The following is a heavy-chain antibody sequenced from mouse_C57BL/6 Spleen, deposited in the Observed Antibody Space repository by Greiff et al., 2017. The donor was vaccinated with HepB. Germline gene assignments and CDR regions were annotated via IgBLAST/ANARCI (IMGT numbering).Heavy chain of an antibody. CDR3: ARGGGVIDY. CDR1: GYTFTSYG. CDR2: IYPRSGNT. J-gene: IGHJ2*01. V-gene: IGHV1-81*01. Sequence: VKLMESGAELARPGASVKLSCKASGYTFTSYGISWVKQRTGQGLEWIGEIYPRSGNTYYNEKFKGKATLTADKSSSTAYMELRSLTSEDSAVYFCARGGGVIDYWGQGTTLTVSS.